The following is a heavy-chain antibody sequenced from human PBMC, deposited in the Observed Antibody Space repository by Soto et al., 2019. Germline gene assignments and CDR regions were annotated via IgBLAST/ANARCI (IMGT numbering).Heavy chain of an antibody. D-gene: IGHD3-22*01. CDR1: GGSISSGDYY. CDR2: IYYSGST. J-gene: IGHJ4*02. CDR3: ARDLVYYDSSGPSFDY. Sequence: SETLSLTCTVSGGSISSGDYYWSWIRQPPGKGLEWIGYIYYSGSTYYNPSLKSRVTISVDTSKNQFSLKLSSVTAADTAVYYCARDLVYYDSSGPSFDYWGQGTLVTVSS. V-gene: IGHV4-30-4*01.